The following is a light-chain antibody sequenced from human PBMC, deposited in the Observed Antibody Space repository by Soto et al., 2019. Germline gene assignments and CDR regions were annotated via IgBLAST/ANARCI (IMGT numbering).Light chain of an antibody. V-gene: IGKV3-15*01. Sequence: EIVMTQSPATLSVSPGERATLSCRASQNVGIDLAWFQQKPGQAPRLLIYGTSIRATGTPARFSASGSGTEFTLTINSLQSEDFAVYYCQQCNDWPLTFGGGTKVEIK. CDR3: QQCNDWPLT. J-gene: IGKJ4*01. CDR2: GTS. CDR1: QNVGID.